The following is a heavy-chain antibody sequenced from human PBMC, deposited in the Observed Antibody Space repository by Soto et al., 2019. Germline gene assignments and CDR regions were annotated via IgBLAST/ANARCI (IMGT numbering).Heavy chain of an antibody. CDR3: ASDLDDGELLLGSNAFDI. CDR2: ISYDGSNK. Sequence: PGGSLRLSCAASGFTFSSYAMHWVRQAPGKGLEWVAVISYDGSNKYYADSVKGRFTISRDNSKNTLYLQMNSLRAEDTAVYYCASDLDDGELLLGSNAFDIWGQGTMVTVSS. D-gene: IGHD1-26*01. J-gene: IGHJ3*02. CDR1: GFTFSSYA. V-gene: IGHV3-30-3*01.